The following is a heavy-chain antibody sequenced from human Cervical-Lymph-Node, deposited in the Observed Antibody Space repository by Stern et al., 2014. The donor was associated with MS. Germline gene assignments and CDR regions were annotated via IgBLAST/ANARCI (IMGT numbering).Heavy chain of an antibody. V-gene: IGHV5-51*01. CDR1: GYSFSNYW. Sequence: VQLVQSGAEVKKSGESLKISCQASGYSFSNYWIGWVRQMPGKGLEWMGVIFPGDSETRYSPSFQGPVAISADESTSTAYLQWSSLKASDTAIYYCARRGSRGYDLDYWGQGTLVTVSS. J-gene: IGHJ4*02. CDR2: IFPGDSET. D-gene: IGHD5-12*01. CDR3: ARRGSRGYDLDY.